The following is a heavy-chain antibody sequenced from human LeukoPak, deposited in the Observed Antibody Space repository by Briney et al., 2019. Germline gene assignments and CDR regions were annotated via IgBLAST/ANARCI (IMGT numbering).Heavy chain of an antibody. Sequence: ASVTVCCSASGSTFTSYGISWMRQAPAQGLEWMGWTSAYNGNTNYAQKLQGRVTMTTDTSTSTAYVELRSLRSDGTAVYYGARGLMIVCGSYHRPLYFDYWGQGTLVTASS. V-gene: IGHV1-18*01. CDR1: GSTFTSYG. CDR2: TSAYNGNT. J-gene: IGHJ4*02. D-gene: IGHD3-16*01. CDR3: ARGLMIVCGSYHRPLYFDY.